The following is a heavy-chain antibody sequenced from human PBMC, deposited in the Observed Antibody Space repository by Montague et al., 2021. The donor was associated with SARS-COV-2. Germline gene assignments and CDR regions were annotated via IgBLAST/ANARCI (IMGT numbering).Heavy chain of an antibody. CDR2: IFYTGAT. CDR1: SGSVYGHY. Sequence: SETLSLTCTVSSGSVYGHYLAWIRQPPGKGLECIAYIFYTGATYYNPSLESRVSISVDTSKNQVALKVSSVTAADTAVYYCARDGHIAARQADYYGMDVWGQGTTVTVSS. V-gene: IGHV4-59*02. CDR3: ARDGHIAARQADYYGMDV. D-gene: IGHD6-6*01. J-gene: IGHJ6*02.